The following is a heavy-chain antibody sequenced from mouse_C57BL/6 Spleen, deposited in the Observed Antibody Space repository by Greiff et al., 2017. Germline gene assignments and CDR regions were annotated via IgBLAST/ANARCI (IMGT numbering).Heavy chain of an antibody. CDR1: GYSFTGYY. CDR3: ARGDGYVDY. Sequence: EVQLQQSGPELVKPGASVKISCKASGYSFTGYYMNWVKQSPEKSLEWIGEINPSTGGTTYNQKFKAKATLTVDKSSSTAYMQLKSLTSEDSAVYYCARGDGYVDYWGQGTTLTVSS. J-gene: IGHJ2*01. D-gene: IGHD2-3*01. V-gene: IGHV1-42*01. CDR2: INPSTGGT.